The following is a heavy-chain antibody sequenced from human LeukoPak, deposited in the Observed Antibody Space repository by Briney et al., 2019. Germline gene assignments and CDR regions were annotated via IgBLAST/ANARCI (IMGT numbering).Heavy chain of an antibody. D-gene: IGHD3-22*01. CDR3: ASRRPYYYDSSGYLDY. CDR2: IYYSGST. Sequence: SETLSLTCTVSGGSISSYYWSWIRQPPGKGLEWIGYIYYSGSTYYNPSLKSRVTISVDTSKNQFSLKLSSVTAADTAVYYCASRRPYYYDSSGYLDYWGQGTLVTVSS. CDR1: GGSISSYY. J-gene: IGHJ4*02. V-gene: IGHV4-59*08.